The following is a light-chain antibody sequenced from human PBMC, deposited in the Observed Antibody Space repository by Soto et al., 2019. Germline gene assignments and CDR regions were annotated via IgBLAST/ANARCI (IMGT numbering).Light chain of an antibody. CDR1: QSVSSSY. V-gene: IGKV3-20*01. J-gene: IGKJ5*01. Sequence: EIVLTHSPGTLSLSPGERATLSCRASQSVSSSYLAWYQQKPGQAPRLLIYGASSRATGIPDRFSGSGSGTDFTLTISRLEPEDFAVYYCLQCGSSQEVTFGQGTRLEIK. CDR3: LQCGSSQEVT. CDR2: GAS.